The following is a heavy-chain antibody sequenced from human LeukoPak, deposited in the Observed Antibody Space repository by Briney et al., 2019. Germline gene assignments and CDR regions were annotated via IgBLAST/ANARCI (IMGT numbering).Heavy chain of an antibody. J-gene: IGHJ4*02. CDR2: MNPNSGNT. CDR1: GYTFTSYD. CDR3: ARVSRYGSSLDY. V-gene: IGHV1-8*01. Sequence: ASVKVSCKASGYTFTSYDVNWVRQATGQGLEWMGWMNPNSGNTGYAQKFQGRVTMTRNTSISTAYMELSSLRSEDTAVYYCARVSRYGSSLDYWGQGTLVTVSS. D-gene: IGHD1-14*01.